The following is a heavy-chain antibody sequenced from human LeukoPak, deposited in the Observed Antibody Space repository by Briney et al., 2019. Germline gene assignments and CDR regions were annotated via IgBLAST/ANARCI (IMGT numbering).Heavy chain of an antibody. D-gene: IGHD3-22*01. J-gene: IGHJ4*02. CDR2: ISSTGSDI. V-gene: IGHV3-21*05. CDR1: GFTFSTYA. CDR3: AKAPFYYDSSGYYFH. Sequence: GGSLRLSCAASGFTFSTYAMHWVRQAPGKGLEWVSYISSTGSDIYYADSVKGRFTITRDNAENSLYLQMNSLRAEDTAVYYCAKAPFYYDSSGYYFHWGQGTLVTVSS.